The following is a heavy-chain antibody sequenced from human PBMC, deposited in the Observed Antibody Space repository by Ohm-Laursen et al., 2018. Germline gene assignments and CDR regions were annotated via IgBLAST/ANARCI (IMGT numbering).Heavy chain of an antibody. J-gene: IGHJ4*02. CDR2: INPNSDGT. CDR1: GYTFTGYY. Sequence: SVKVSCNASGYTFTGYYMHWVRQAPGQGLEWMGSINPNSDGTTSAQKFQGRVTMTRDTSISTAYMELSRLTSDDTAVYYCARDIYGGNSFDYWGQGTLVTVSS. V-gene: IGHV1-2*02. D-gene: IGHD4-23*01. CDR3: ARDIYGGNSFDY.